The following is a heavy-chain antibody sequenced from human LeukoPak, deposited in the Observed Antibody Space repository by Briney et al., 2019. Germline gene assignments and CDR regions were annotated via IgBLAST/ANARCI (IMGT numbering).Heavy chain of an antibody. V-gene: IGHV1-18*01. CDR1: GYTFTSYG. CDR3: ARDLWGLHRYYFDY. CDR2: ISAYNGNT. D-gene: IGHD4-11*01. Sequence: GASVKVSCKASGYTFTSYGISWVRQAPGQGLEWMGWISAYNGNTNYAQKLQGRVTMTTDASTSTAYMELRSLRSDDTAVYYCARDLWGLHRYYFDYWGQGTLVTVSS. J-gene: IGHJ4*02.